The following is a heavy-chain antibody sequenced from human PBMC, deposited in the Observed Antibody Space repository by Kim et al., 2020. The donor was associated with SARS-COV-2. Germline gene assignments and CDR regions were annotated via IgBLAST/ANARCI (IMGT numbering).Heavy chain of an antibody. Sequence: GGSLRLSCAASGFTFSSYAMSWVRQAPGKGLEWVSAISGSGGSTYYADSVKGRFTISRDNSKNTLYLQMNSLRAEDTAVYYCAKEGAGTYCGGDCYTSFGYWGQGTLVTVSS. CDR3: AKEGAGTYCGGDCYTSFGY. V-gene: IGHV3-23*01. D-gene: IGHD2-21*01. CDR1: GFTFSSYA. CDR2: ISGSGGST. J-gene: IGHJ4*02.